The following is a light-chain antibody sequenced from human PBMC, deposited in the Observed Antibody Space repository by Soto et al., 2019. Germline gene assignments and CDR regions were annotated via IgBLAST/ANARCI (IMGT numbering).Light chain of an antibody. J-gene: IGKJ5*01. CDR2: DTS. CDR1: QSVSIK. V-gene: IGKV3-15*01. Sequence: EIVMTQSPATLSWSAGESATLSCMASQSVSIKLAWYQQKPGQAPRLLIYDTSTRATGIPARFSGSGSGTEFTLTISSLQSEDFAVYYCQQYNNWPPITFGQGTRLEIK. CDR3: QQYNNWPPIT.